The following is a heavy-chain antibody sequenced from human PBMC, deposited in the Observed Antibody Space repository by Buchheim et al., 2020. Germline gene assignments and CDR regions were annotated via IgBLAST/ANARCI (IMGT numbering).Heavy chain of an antibody. CDR2: ISDSGGST. V-gene: IGHV3-23*01. Sequence: EVQLLESGGGLIQPGGSLRLSCAASGFTFNSYAMSWVRQAPGKGLEWVSGISDSGGSTYYAESVKGRFTISRDNSKNTLYLQMNSLRAEDTAVYYCAKDYHGGSGYFLLYYFDYWGQGTL. CDR3: AKDYHGGSGYFLLYYFDY. J-gene: IGHJ4*02. CDR1: GFTFNSYA. D-gene: IGHD3-3*01.